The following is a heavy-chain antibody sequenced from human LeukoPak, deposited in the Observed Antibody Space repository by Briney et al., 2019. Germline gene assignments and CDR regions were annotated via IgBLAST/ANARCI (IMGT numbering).Heavy chain of an antibody. J-gene: IGHJ4*02. V-gene: IGHV3-23*01. CDR1: GLTFSSYA. CDR3: AKDPAYKLEPNYFDY. D-gene: IGHD1-1*01. Sequence: GGSLRLSCAASGLTFSSYAMSWVRQTPGKGLEWVSTITESGDNTHYTESVKGRFTFSRDNSKNTLYLQMNSLRAADTAVYYCAKDPAYKLEPNYFDYWGKGTLVTVSS. CDR2: ITESGDNT.